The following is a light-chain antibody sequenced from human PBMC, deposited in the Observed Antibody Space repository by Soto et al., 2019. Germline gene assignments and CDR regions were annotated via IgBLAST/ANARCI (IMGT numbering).Light chain of an antibody. CDR2: GAS. CDR3: QQYGDSVFT. CDR1: QSFRSSY. V-gene: IGKV3-20*01. Sequence: EIVLTQSPGTLSLSPGERATLSCRASQSFRSSYLTWYHQKPGQAPRLLIFGASSRATGTPDRISGSGSGKDYTITINRLEPEDFGVYYYQQYGDSVFTFGPGTTVEIK. J-gene: IGKJ3*01.